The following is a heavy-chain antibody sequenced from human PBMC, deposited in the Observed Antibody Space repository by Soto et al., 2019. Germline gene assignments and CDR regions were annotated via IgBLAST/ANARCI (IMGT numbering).Heavy chain of an antibody. Sequence: PSETLSLTCTVSGGSISSGGYYWSWIRQHPGKGLEWIGYIYYSGSTYYNPSLKSRVTISVDTSKNQFSLKLSSVTAADTAVYYCARSMEYCSSTSRYTGEYYYYYGMDVWGQGTTVTV. CDR2: IYYSGST. CDR3: ARSMEYCSSTSRYTGEYYYYYGMDV. V-gene: IGHV4-31*03. D-gene: IGHD2-2*02. J-gene: IGHJ6*02. CDR1: GGSISSGGYY.